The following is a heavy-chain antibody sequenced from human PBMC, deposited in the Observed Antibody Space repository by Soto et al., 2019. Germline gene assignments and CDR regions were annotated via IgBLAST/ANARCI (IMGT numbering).Heavy chain of an antibody. CDR1: GFTFSSYG. CDR3: AKPRYSSGPYYFEY. Sequence: GGSLRLSCAASGFTFSSYGMHWVRQAPGKGLEWVAVISYDGSNKYYADSVKGRFTISRDNAKNTLYLQMNSLRAQDTAVYYCAKPRYSSGPYYFEYWGRGTLVTVSS. V-gene: IGHV3-30*18. D-gene: IGHD6-19*01. J-gene: IGHJ4*02. CDR2: ISYDGSNK.